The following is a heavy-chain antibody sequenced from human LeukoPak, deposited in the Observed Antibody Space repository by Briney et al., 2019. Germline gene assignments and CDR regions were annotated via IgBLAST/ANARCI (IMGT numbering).Heavy chain of an antibody. CDR1: GYTLTDSY. CDR2: INPNGGGT. CDR3: ARDSGITMIVG. D-gene: IGHD3-22*01. J-gene: IGHJ4*02. Sequence: ASVKVSCKASGYTLTDSYIHWVRQAPGQGLEWMGWINPNGGGTNFAQKFQGRVTMTGDTSINTTYMELSRLRSDDTAVYYCARDSGITMIVGWGRGTLVTVSS. V-gene: IGHV1-2*02.